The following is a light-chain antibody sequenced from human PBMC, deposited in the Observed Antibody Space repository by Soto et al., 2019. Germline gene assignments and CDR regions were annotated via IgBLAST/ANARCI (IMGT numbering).Light chain of an antibody. CDR2: DNH. CDR3: VTWDTSLNAMI. Sequence: SVLTQPPSVSAAPGQKVTISCSGSNSNIGDHSVSWYQHLPGTAPKLLISDNHNRPSGIPDRFSGSKSDTSATLGITGLQTGDEADYYCVTWDTSLNAMIFGGGTKLTVL. J-gene: IGLJ2*01. V-gene: IGLV1-51*01. CDR1: NSNIGDHS.